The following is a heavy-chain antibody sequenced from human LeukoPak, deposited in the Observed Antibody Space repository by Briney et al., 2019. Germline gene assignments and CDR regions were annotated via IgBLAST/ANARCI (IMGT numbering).Heavy chain of an antibody. CDR3: ARITTPRSPLVVPAAVHFDY. CDR1: GGSFSGYY. CDR2: INHSGST. Sequence: PSETLSLTCAVYGGSFSGYYWSWIRQPPGKGLEWIGEINHSGSTNYNPSLKSRVTISVDTSKNQFSLELSFVTAADTAVYYCARITTPRSPLVVPAAVHFDYWGQGTLVTVSS. J-gene: IGHJ4*02. D-gene: IGHD2-2*01. V-gene: IGHV4-34*01.